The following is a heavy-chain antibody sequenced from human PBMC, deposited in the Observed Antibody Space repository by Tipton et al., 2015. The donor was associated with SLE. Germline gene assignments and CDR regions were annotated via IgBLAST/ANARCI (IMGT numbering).Heavy chain of an antibody. D-gene: IGHD7-27*01. J-gene: IGHJ4*02. Sequence: TLSLTCTVSGGSISSGSYYWNWIRQPAGKGLEWIGHIYTSGSTNYNPSLKSRVTISVDTSKNQFSLKRSSVTAADTAVYYCAREGWGFSYYFDSWGQGTLVTVSS. CDR3: AREGWGFSYYFDS. V-gene: IGHV4-61*09. CDR2: IYTSGST. CDR1: GGSISSGSYY.